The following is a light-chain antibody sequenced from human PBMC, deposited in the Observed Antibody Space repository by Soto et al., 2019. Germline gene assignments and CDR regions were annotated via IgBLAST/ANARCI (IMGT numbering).Light chain of an antibody. CDR2: GAS. CDR1: QSVSSN. CDR3: HQYNNWPPLT. Sequence: DIVMTQSPATLSVSPGERATLSCRASQSVSSNLAWYQQKFGKAPRLLIYGASTRATGIPARFSGSGSGTEFSLTISSLQSEDFAVYYCHQYNNWPPLTFGGGTKVEIK. V-gene: IGKV3-15*01. J-gene: IGKJ4*01.